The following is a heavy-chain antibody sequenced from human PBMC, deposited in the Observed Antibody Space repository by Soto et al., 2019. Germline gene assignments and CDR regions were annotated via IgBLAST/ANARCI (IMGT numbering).Heavy chain of an antibody. V-gene: IGHV1-2*02. CDR2: INPNSGGT. CDR1: GYTFTGYY. D-gene: IGHD4-17*01. CDR3: ATTVTTLLRYYYYGMDV. J-gene: IGHJ6*02. Sequence: GASVKVSCKASGYTFTGYYMHWVRQAPGQGLEWMGWINPNSGGTNYAQKFQGRVTMTRDTSISTAYMELSRLRSDDTAVYYCATTVTTLLRYYYYGMDVWGQGTTVTVSS.